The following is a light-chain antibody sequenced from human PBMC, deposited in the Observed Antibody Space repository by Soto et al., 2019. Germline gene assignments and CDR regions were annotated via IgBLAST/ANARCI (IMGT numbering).Light chain of an antibody. Sequence: QSVLPKPAPVPGPPGHPTTISCPEPRSYVGAYNYDSWYQQYPGEAPKVIIYDVSHRPAGVSNRFSGSKSGNTASLTISGLQTQDEADYYCSSYTSATTYVFGTGTKVTV. CDR1: RSYVGAYNY. CDR2: DVS. V-gene: IGLV2-14*01. J-gene: IGLJ1*01. CDR3: SSYTSATTYV.